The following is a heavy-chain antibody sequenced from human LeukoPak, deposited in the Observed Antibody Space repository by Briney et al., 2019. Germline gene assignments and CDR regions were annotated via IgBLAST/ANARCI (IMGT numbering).Heavy chain of an antibody. V-gene: IGHV4-59*01. CDR1: GGSISSYY. CDR2: IYYSGST. Sequence: SETLPLTCTVSGGSISSYYWSWIRQPPGKGLEWIGYIYYSGSTNYNPSLKSRVTISVDTSKNQFSLKLSSVTAADTAVYYCARDGVYGMDVWGQGTTVTVSS. J-gene: IGHJ6*02. CDR3: ARDGVYGMDV.